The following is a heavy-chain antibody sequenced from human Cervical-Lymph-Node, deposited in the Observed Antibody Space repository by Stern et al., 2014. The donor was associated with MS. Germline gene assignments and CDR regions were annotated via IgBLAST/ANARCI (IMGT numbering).Heavy chain of an antibody. CDR2: IGTSSDTK. Sequence: MQLVQSGGGLVQPGGSLRLSCAASGFAFSRYTMNWVRQAPGKGLEWISYIGTSSDTKYYADSVKGRFTISRDNAKNSLYLQMNSLRAEDTAVYYCARDLGTIALAGTNSWGQGTLVTVSS. J-gene: IGHJ4*02. V-gene: IGHV3-48*01. D-gene: IGHD6-19*01. CDR3: ARDLGTIALAGTNS. CDR1: GFAFSRYT.